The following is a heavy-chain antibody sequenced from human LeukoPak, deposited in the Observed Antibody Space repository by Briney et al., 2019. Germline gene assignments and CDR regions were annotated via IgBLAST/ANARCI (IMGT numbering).Heavy chain of an antibody. CDR3: ARGYDYLYAEYFQH. CDR1: GYTFTSYD. V-gene: IGHV1-8*01. CDR2: MNPNSGNT. Sequence: GASVKVSCKASGYTFTSYDINWVRQATGQGLEWMGWMNPNSGNTGYAQKIQGRVTMTRNTSISTAYMELSSLRSEDTAVYYCARGYDYLYAEYFQHWGQGTLVTVSS. D-gene: IGHD4-11*01. J-gene: IGHJ1*01.